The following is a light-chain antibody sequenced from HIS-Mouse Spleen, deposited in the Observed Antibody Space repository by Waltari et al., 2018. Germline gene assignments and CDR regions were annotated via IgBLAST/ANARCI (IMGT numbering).Light chain of an antibody. CDR3: AAWDDSLSGPV. Sequence: QSVLTQPPSASGTPGQRVTISCSGSRSNTGRNYVSWYQPLPGTAPKLLIYRNNQRPSGVPDRFSGSKSGTSASLAISGLRSEDEADYYCAAWDDSLSGPVFGGGTKLTVL. CDR2: RNN. CDR1: RSNTGRNY. J-gene: IGLJ3*02. V-gene: IGLV1-47*01.